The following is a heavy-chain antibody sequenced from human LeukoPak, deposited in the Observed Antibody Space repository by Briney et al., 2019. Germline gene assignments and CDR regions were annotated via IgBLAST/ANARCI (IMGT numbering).Heavy chain of an antibody. CDR3: ARGYSRDCGLHYFQH. CDR2: IYSSGST. D-gene: IGHD6-19*01. CDR1: GGSISNYY. V-gene: IGHV4-59*01. J-gene: IGHJ1*01. Sequence: SETLSLTCTVSGGSISNYYWSWIRQPPGKGLEWIGYIYSSGSTSYNPSLKSRVTMSVDTSKNQLSLNLNSVTAADTAVYHCARGYSRDCGLHYFQHWGQGTLVTVSS.